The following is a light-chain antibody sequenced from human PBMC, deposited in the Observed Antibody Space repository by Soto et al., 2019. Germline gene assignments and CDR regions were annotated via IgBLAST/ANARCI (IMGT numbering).Light chain of an antibody. CDR2: GAS. V-gene: IGKV3-20*01. CDR1: QSVNSR. CDR3: QQYFTSPIT. Sequence: EIVLTQSPCTLALSPWERSALSFMASQSVNSRLAWYQHKPGQAPRLLISGASNRASGIPARFSAWGSGTDFTLTISRVDPADFAFYYCQQYFTSPITFGQGTRLEIK. J-gene: IGKJ5*01.